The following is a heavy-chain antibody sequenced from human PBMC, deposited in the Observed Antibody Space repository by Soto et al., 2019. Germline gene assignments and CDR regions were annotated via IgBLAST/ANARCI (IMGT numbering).Heavy chain of an antibody. D-gene: IGHD6-6*01. V-gene: IGHV3-9*01. CDR3: AKDFRPAWKYSSWSRGFAS. CDR1: GFTFDDYA. CDR2: ISWNSGSI. J-gene: IGHJ4*02. Sequence: EVQLVESGGGLVQPGRSLRLSCAASGFTFDDYAMHWVRQAPGKGLEWVSGISWNSGSIGYADSVKGRFTISRDNAKNPRYLKMTGRGAEERPLYYGAKDFRPAWKYSSWSRGFASWGKGTLFTVSS.